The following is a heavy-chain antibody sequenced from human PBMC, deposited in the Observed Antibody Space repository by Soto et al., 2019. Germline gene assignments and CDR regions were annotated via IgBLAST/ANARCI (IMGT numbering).Heavy chain of an antibody. J-gene: IGHJ6*04. Sequence: PGGSLRLSCAASGFTFSSYAMHWVRQAPGKGLEWVAVISYDGSNKYYADSVKGRFTISRDNSKNTLYLQMNSLRAEDTAVYYCARDTHDFWSGEVPLGEYYYGMDGWGKGTTVTVAS. CDR3: ARDTHDFWSGEVPLGEYYYGMDG. CDR2: ISYDGSNK. CDR1: GFTFSSYA. V-gene: IGHV3-30-3*01. D-gene: IGHD3-3*01.